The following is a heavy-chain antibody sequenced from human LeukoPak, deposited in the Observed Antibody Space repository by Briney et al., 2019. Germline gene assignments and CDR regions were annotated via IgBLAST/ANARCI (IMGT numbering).Heavy chain of an antibody. CDR2: ISSSSSTI. V-gene: IGHV3-48*01. D-gene: IGHD2-15*01. CDR3: ARAGSRILRDAFDI. Sequence: RGSLRLSCAASGFTFSSYSMNWVRQAPGKGLEWVSYISSSSSTIYYADSVKGRFTISRDNAKNSLYLQMNSLRAEDTAVYYCARAGSRILRDAFDIWGQGTMVTVSS. CDR1: GFTFSSYS. J-gene: IGHJ3*02.